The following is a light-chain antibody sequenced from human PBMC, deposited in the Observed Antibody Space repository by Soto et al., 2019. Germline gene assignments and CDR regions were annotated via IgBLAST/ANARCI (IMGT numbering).Light chain of an antibody. CDR3: QEYNTHSRYT. CDR1: QSISGW. V-gene: IGKV1-5*03. Sequence: DIQMTQSPSTLSASIGDRVTITCRASQSISGWLAWYQQKPGKAPKLLIYKASNLESGVPSRFSGSGSGTEFTLTISSLQPDDFATYYCQEYNTHSRYTFRQGTKVEIK. CDR2: KAS. J-gene: IGKJ2*01.